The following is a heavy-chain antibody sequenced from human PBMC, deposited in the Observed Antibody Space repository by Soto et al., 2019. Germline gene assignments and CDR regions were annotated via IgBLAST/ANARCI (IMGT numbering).Heavy chain of an antibody. V-gene: IGHV3-23*01. CDR1: GFTVSSYA. CDR2: ISGSGGST. CDR3: ANNCSPKGSAMGLYFDY. D-gene: IGHD2-2*01. J-gene: IGHJ4*02. Sequence: LRLSCAASGFTVSSYAMSWVRQAPGKGLDWVSAISGSGGSTYDSDSVKGRFTISRDNSKNTLYLQMNSLRAEDTAVYYWANNCSPKGSAMGLYFDYFGQRTLVAFSS.